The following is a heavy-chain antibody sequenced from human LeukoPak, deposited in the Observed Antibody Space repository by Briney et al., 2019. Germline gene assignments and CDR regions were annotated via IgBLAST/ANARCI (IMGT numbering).Heavy chain of an antibody. CDR1: GASISDYY. J-gene: IGHJ4*02. CDR3: ARSHLGDGSSWWRRLFDY. V-gene: IGHV4-59*01. CDR2: ISYSGST. D-gene: IGHD6-13*01. Sequence: SETLSLTCNVSGASISDYYWSWVRQSPEKGLEWIGYISYSGSTNYNPSLKSRVTISVDTSKNQFSLRLSSVTAADTAVYYCARSHLGDGSSWWRRLFDYWGQGTLVTVSS.